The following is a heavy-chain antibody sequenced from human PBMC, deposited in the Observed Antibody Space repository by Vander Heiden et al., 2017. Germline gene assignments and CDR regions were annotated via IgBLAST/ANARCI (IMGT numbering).Heavy chain of an antibody. Sequence: EVQLVESGGGLGQPGSSLRLSCAASGFSFHASAIPWLRHVPGKGLGWVSGISWNSGSRGDADAVKGRFTISRDNAKNSLYLQMNSLRAEDTDLYYCARDGGVAGAGTFSSYVMDVWGQGTTVTVSS. CDR2: ISWNSGSR. CDR3: ARDGGVAGAGTFSSYVMDV. D-gene: IGHD6-13*01. J-gene: IGHJ6*02. CDR1: GFSFHASA. V-gene: IGHV3-9*01.